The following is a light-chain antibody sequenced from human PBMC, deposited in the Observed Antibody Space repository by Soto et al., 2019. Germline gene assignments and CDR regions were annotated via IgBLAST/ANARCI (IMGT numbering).Light chain of an antibody. CDR2: GNN. V-gene: IGLV1-40*01. CDR1: TSNIGAGHE. J-gene: IGLJ2*01. CDR3: QSYDTSLRVL. Sequence: QSVLTQPPSVSGAPGQRVTISCTGSTSNIGAGHEVNWYQQLPGTAPKLLIFGNNNRPSGVPDRFSGSKSGTSASLAITGLQAEDDGDYYCQSYDTSLRVLFGGGTTLTVL.